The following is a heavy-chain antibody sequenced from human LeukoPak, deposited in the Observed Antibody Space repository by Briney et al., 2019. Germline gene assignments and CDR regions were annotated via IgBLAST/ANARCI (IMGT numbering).Heavy chain of an antibody. V-gene: IGHV1-18*01. J-gene: IGHJ4*02. CDR1: GYTFTSYG. CDR2: ISAYNGNT. D-gene: IGHD3-22*01. Sequence: GASVKVSCKASGYTFTSYGINWVRQAPGQGLEWMGWISAYNGNTNYPQKLQGRVIITTDTSTSTAYMELRSLRSGDTAVYYCARGRGYYDGSGYYYAGWGQGTLVTVSS. CDR3: ARGRGYYDGSGYYYAG.